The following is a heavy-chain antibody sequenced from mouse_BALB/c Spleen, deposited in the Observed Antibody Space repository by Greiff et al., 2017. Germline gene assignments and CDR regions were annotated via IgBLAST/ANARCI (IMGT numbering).Heavy chain of an antibody. V-gene: IGHV7-3*02. D-gene: IGHD1-1*01. Sequence: EVKLVESGGGLVQPGGSLRLSCATSGFTFTDSYMSWVRQPPGKALEWLGFIRNKANGYTTEYSASVKGRFTISRDNSQSILYLQMNTLRAEDSATYYCARDIEVDPYAMDYWGQGTSVTVSS. CDR1: GFTFTDSY. CDR2: IRNKANGYTT. J-gene: IGHJ4*01. CDR3: ARDIEVDPYAMDY.